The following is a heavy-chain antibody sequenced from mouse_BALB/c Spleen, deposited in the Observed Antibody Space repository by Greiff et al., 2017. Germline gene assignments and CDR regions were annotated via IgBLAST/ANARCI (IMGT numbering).Heavy chain of an antibody. Sequence: EVQVVESGGGLVQPGGSLKLSCAASGFTFSSYTMSWVRQTPEKRLEWVAYISNGGGSTYYPDTVKGRFTISRDNAKNTLYLQMSSLKSEDTAMYYCARRGNYAYYYAMDYWGQGTSVTVSS. J-gene: IGHJ4*01. CDR1: GFTFSSYT. V-gene: IGHV5-12-2*01. CDR2: ISNGGGST. D-gene: IGHD2-1*01. CDR3: ARRGNYAYYYAMDY.